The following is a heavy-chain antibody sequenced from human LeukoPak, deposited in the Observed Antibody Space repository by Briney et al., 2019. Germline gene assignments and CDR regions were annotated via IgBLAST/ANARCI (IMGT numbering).Heavy chain of an antibody. CDR2: IKQDGSEE. V-gene: IGHV3-7*01. J-gene: IGHJ4*02. D-gene: IGHD1-26*01. CDR3: ARDRGSYEFDY. Sequence: GGSLRLSCAASGFSFSSYWMSWVRQAPGKELEWVANIKQDGSEEYYVDSVKGRFTISRDNAKNSLYLQMNSLRAEDTAVYYCARDRGSYEFDYWGQGTLVTVSS. CDR1: GFSFSSYW.